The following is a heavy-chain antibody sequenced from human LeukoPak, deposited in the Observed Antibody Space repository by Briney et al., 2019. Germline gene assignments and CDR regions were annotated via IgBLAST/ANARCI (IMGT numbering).Heavy chain of an antibody. V-gene: IGHV4-34*01. CDR1: GGSFSGYY. Sequence: PSETLSLTCAVYGGSFSGYYWSWIRQPPGKGLEWIGEINHSGSTNYNPSLKSRVTISVDTSKNQFSLKLSSVTAADTAVYYCAGQGWYGSFDYWGQGTLVTVSS. CDR2: INHSGST. J-gene: IGHJ4*02. D-gene: IGHD6-19*01. CDR3: AGQGWYGSFDY.